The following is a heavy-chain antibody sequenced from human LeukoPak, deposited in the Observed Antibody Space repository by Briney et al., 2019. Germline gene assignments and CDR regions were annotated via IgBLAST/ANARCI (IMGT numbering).Heavy chain of an antibody. CDR2: ISFSSATI. CDR3: ARDTHYYGSGSPAFDI. V-gene: IGHV3-48*01. Sequence: GGSLRLSCEASGFTFSSYSMNWVRQAPGKGLEWVSYISFSSATIHYADSVKGRFTISRDNAKNSLYLQMNSLRAEDTALYYCARDTHYYGSGSPAFDIWGQGTMVTVSS. D-gene: IGHD3-10*01. CDR1: GFTFSSYS. J-gene: IGHJ3*02.